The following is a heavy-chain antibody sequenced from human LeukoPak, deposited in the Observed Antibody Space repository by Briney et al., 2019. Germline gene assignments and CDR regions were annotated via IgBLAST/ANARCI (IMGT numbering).Heavy chain of an antibody. D-gene: IGHD5-12*01. CDR2: ISSSGSTI. J-gene: IGHJ5*02. Sequence: GGSLRLSCAASGFTFSSYEMNWVRQAPGKGLEWVSYISSSGSTIYYADSVKGRFTISRDNAKNPLYLQMNSLRAEDTAVYYCARIARGYSGYDENNWFDPWGQGTLVTVSS. V-gene: IGHV3-48*03. CDR3: ARIARGYSGYDENNWFDP. CDR1: GFTFSSYE.